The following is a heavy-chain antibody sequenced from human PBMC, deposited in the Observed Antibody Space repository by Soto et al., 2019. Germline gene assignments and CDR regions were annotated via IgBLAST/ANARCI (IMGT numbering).Heavy chain of an antibody. CDR3: ARAGAAPYYYYGLDV. D-gene: IGHD3-10*01. CDR1: GYTFSAYD. Sequence: ASVKVSCKTTGYTFSAYDIYWVRQAPGQGLEWMGWIRTYNGETNYAQKFQTRVTMTTDKSTDTAYMDLRSLTSDDTAIYYCARAGAAPYYYYGLDVWGQGTTVTVS. CDR2: IRTYNGET. J-gene: IGHJ6*02. V-gene: IGHV1-18*01.